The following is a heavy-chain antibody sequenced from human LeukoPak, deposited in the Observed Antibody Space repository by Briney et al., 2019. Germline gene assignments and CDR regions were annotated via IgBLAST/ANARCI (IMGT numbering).Heavy chain of an antibody. CDR3: AREYYYGSGSLYYFDY. D-gene: IGHD3-10*01. V-gene: IGHV3-11*01. Sequence: PGGSLRLSCAASGFTFSDYYMTWIRQAPGKGLEWVSYISSSSNNIHYANSVRGRFTISRDNAKNSVYLQMNSLRAEDTAVYYCAREYYYGSGSLYYFDYWGQGTLVTVSS. J-gene: IGHJ4*02. CDR1: GFTFSDYY. CDR2: ISSSSNNI.